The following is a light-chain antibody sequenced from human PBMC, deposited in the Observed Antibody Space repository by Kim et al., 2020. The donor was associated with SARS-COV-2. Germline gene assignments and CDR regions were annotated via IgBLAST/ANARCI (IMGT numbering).Light chain of an antibody. V-gene: IGLV1-51*01. CDR1: SSNIGNNY. CDR2: DNN. J-gene: IGLJ2*01. CDR3: GTWDSSLSAVV. Sequence: GQKVTIPCSGSSSNIGNNYVSWYQQIPGTAPKLLIYDNNKRPSGIPDRFSGSKSGTSATLGITGLQTGDEADYYCGTWDSSLSAVVFGGGTQLTVL.